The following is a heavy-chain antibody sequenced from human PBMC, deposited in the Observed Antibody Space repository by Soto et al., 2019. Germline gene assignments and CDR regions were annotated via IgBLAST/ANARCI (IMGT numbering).Heavy chain of an antibody. J-gene: IGHJ4*02. Sequence: PGGSLRLSCAASGFTFNTYAMNWVRQAPGKGLEWVSTISDTGGSTYYADSVKGRFTISRDNSKNTVYLQMNGLRAEDTAVYYCAKRMATRNYFDYWGQGTLVTVSS. D-gene: IGHD2-8*01. CDR2: ISDTGGST. CDR3: AKRMATRNYFDY. V-gene: IGHV3-23*01. CDR1: GFTFNTYA.